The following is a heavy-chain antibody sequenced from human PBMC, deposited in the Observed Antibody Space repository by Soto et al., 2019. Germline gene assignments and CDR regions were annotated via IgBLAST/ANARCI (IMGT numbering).Heavy chain of an antibody. CDR1: GYSITAGGYY. D-gene: IGHD6-19*01. V-gene: IGHV4-39*07. CDR2: FYSSGSI. Sequence: KPSDTLSLTCFVSGYSITAGGYYWGWIRHHPGKGLEWIGSFYSSGSIIYNPSLRSRVSISGDTSSNQFSMSLTSVTAADTARYYCARMYSSGSGWFHPWGQGXLVTVYS. CDR3: ARMYSSGSGWFHP. J-gene: IGHJ5*02.